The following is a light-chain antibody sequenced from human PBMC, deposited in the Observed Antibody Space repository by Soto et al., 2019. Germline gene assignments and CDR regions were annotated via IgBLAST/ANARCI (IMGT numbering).Light chain of an antibody. CDR3: QQYENFSGT. Sequence: DIQMTQSPSTLAASVGDTVTVTCRASQSVSGWVDWYQQKPGEGTKLLISAPSTLPTIVPSRFSGSGSLTKFSLTIASLPPYDFATYFCQQYENFSGTVGPGTNVDSK. J-gene: IGKJ1*01. V-gene: IGKV1-5*01. CDR2: APS. CDR1: QSVSGW.